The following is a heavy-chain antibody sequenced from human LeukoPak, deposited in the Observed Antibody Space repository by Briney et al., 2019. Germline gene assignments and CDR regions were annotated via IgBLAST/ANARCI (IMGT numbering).Heavy chain of an antibody. CDR2: IYYSWST. CDR1: DGSISSYY. V-gene: IGHV4-59*01. CDR3: ARGGYSYGEEFSFDH. J-gene: IGHJ4*02. D-gene: IGHD5-18*01. Sequence: SETLSLTCTVSDGSISSYYWSWIRQPPGKGLEWIGYIYYSWSTNYNPSLKSRVTISVDTSKNQFSLKLSSVTAADTAVYYCARGGYSYGEEFSFDHWGQGTLVTVSS.